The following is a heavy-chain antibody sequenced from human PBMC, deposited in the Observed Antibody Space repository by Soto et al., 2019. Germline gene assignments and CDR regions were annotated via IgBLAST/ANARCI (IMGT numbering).Heavy chain of an antibody. CDR1: GGTFSSYA. CDR2: IIPIFGTA. V-gene: IGHV1-69*13. D-gene: IGHD4-4*01. Sequence: ASVKVSCKASGGTFSSYAISWVRQAPGQGLEWMGGIIPIFGTANYAQKFQGRVTITADESTSTAYMELSSLRSEDTAVYYCARHRSPMTTVTIYYYYYGMDVWGQGTTVTVSS. CDR3: ARHRSPMTTVTIYYYYYGMDV. J-gene: IGHJ6*02.